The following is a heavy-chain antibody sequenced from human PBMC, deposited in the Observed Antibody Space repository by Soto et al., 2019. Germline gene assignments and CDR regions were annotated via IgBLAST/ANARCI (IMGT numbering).Heavy chain of an antibody. J-gene: IGHJ6*02. CDR3: ARVELTYYYYYGMDV. V-gene: IGHV3-7*03. Sequence: PGGSLRLSCAASGFTFSSYWMSWVRQAPGKGLEWVANIKQDGSEKYYVDSVKGRFTISRDNAKNSLYLQMNSLRAEDTAVYYCARVELTYYYYYGMDVWGQGTTVTV. D-gene: IGHD3-10*01. CDR1: GFTFSSYW. CDR2: IKQDGSEK.